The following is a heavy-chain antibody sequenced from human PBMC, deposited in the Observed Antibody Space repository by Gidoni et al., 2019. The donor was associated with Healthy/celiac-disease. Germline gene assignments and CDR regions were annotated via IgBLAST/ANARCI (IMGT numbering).Heavy chain of an antibody. V-gene: IGHV1-2*02. CDR3: ARDPQSMAPFDY. J-gene: IGHJ4*02. Sequence: QVQLVQSGAEVKKPGASVKVSCKAYGYTFTGYYIHWVRQAPGQGLEWMGWINLKSGGTNYAQKFQGRVTMTRDTSISTAYMELSRLRSDDTAVYYCARDPQSMAPFDYWGRGTLVTVSS. CDR2: INLKSGGT. D-gene: IGHD3-10*01. CDR1: GYTFTGYY.